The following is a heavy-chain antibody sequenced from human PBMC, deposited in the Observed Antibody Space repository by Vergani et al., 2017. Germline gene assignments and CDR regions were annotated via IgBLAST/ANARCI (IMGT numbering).Heavy chain of an antibody. Sequence: VLLVESGGGVVQPGGSLRLSCTASGFTFSSYSMNWVRQAPGKGLEWVSYISSSSSTIYYADSVKGRFTISRDNAKNSLYLQMNSLRAEDTAVYYCARVLAVAGYYYYGMDVWGQGTTVTVSS. V-gene: IGHV3-48*01. CDR1: GFTFSSYS. D-gene: IGHD6-19*01. CDR3: ARVLAVAGYYYYGMDV. CDR2: ISSSSSTI. J-gene: IGHJ6*02.